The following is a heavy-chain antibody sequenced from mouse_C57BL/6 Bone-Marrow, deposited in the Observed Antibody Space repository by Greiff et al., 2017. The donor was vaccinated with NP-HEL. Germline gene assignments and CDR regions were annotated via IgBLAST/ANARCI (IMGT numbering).Heavy chain of an antibody. CDR3: ARGGGFITTVVATFYWYFDV. V-gene: IGHV1-64*01. CDR2: IHPNSGST. Sequence: QVQLKQPGAELVKPGASVKLSCKASGYTFTSYWMHWVKQRPGQGLEWIGMIHPNSGSTNYNEKFKSKATLTVDKSSSTAYMQLSSLTSEDSAVYYCARGGGFITTVVATFYWYFDVWGTGTTVTVSS. J-gene: IGHJ1*03. CDR1: GYTFTSYW. D-gene: IGHD1-1*01.